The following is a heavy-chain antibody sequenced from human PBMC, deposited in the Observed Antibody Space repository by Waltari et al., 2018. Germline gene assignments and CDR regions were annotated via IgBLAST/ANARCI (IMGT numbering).Heavy chain of an antibody. J-gene: IGHJ4*02. CDR1: GGSFSGYY. Sequence: QVQLQQWGAGLLKPSETLSLTCAVYGGSFSGYYWSWIRQPPGKGLEWIGEINHSGSTNYNPALKSRVTITSDTSKNHFSLKLSSVTAADTAVYYCARVGQIAAAGTVSDYWGQGTLVTVSS. CDR2: INHSGST. V-gene: IGHV4-34*01. D-gene: IGHD6-13*01. CDR3: ARVGQIAAAGTVSDY.